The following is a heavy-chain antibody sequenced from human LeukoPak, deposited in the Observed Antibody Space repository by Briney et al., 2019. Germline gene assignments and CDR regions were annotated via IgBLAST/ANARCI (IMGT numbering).Heavy chain of an antibody. CDR2: ISYDGSNK. CDR1: GFTFKNYG. V-gene: IGHV3-30*03. Sequence: GSLRLSCEASGFTFKNYGMSWVRQAPGKGLEWVAVISYDGSNKYYADSVKGRFTISRDNSKNTLYLQMNSLRAEDTAVYYCARVPYGGSSLVYFDYWGQGTLVTVSS. D-gene: IGHD6-13*01. CDR3: ARVPYGGSSLVYFDY. J-gene: IGHJ4*02.